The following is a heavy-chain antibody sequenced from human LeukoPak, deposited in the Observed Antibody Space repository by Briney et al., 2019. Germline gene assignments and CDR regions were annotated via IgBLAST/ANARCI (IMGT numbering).Heavy chain of an antibody. CDR3: AKRDPPVAPDL. CDR2: IVTSGSHT. V-gene: IGHV3-23*01. J-gene: IGHJ2*01. Sequence: PGGSLRLSCAASGFTFSSYTMHWVRQAPGKGLEWVSGIVTSGSHTYYADSVKGRFTISRDNSKNTLYLEMSSLRAEDTAVYYCAKRDPPVAPDLWGRGTLVTVSS. CDR1: GFTFSSYT.